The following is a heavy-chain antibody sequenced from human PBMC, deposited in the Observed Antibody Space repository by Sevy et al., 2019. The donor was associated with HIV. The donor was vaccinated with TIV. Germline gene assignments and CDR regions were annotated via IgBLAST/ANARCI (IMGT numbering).Heavy chain of an antibody. CDR1: GFSFSSYW. V-gene: IGHV3-7*01. J-gene: IGHJ3*02. CDR3: AGVGSAPKEDSGYEDALDI. D-gene: IGHD5-12*01. Sequence: GGSLRLSCAASGFSFSSYWMRWVRQAPGKGLEWVANIKQDGSEKYYVDSVRGRFTISRDDAKNALYLQMNRLRVEDAVEYYCAGVGSAPKEDSGYEDALDIWGQGTMVTVSS. CDR2: IKQDGSEK.